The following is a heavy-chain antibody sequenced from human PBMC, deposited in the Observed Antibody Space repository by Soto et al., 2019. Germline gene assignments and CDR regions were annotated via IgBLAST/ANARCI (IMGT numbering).Heavy chain of an antibody. J-gene: IGHJ4*02. V-gene: IGHV3-23*01. CDR3: EKSGSTYYDFWSGYYTY. Sequence: GGSLRLSCAASGFTFSSYAMSWVRQAPGKGLEWVSAISGSGGSTYYADSVKGRFTISRDNSKNTLYLQMNSLRAEDTAVYYCEKSGSTYYDFWSGYYTYWGQGTLVTVSS. CDR2: ISGSGGST. CDR1: GFTFSSYA. D-gene: IGHD3-3*01.